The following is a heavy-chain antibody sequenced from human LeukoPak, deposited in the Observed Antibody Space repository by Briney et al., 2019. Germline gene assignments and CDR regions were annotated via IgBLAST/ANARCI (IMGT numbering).Heavy chain of an antibody. CDR2: IFYSGGT. J-gene: IGHJ6*03. D-gene: IGHD2-2*01. V-gene: IGHV4-39*07. CDR1: GGSINTPNYY. Sequence: SETLSLTCTVSGGSINTPNYYWGWIRQTPGKGLEWIGNIFYSGGTYYSPSLTSRVTISLDTSRNQFSLKLNSVTAADTAVYYCARLVRVVVPAALLRTYYYYYYMDVWGKGTTVTISS. CDR3: ARLVRVVVPAALLRTYYYYYYMDV.